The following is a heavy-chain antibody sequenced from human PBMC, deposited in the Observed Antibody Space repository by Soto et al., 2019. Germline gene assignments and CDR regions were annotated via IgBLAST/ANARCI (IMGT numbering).Heavy chain of an antibody. V-gene: IGHV3-33*01. CDR2: IWYDGSNK. CDR1: GFTFSRYG. CDR3: ARDGAPSGYCSGGSCSAGNIDY. Sequence: PGGSLRLSCAASGFTFSRYGMHWVRQAAGRGLEWVAVIWYDGSNKYYADSVKGLFTISRDNSKNTLYLQMNSLRAEDTAGYYCARDGAPSGYCSGGSCSAGNIDYWGQGTLVTVSS. D-gene: IGHD2-15*01. J-gene: IGHJ4*02.